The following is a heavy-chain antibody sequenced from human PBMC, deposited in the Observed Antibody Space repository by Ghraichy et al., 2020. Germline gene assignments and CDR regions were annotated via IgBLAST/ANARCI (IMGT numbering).Heavy chain of an antibody. CDR3: ARDLEGVIDP. J-gene: IGHJ5*02. CDR1: GASFSGYY. D-gene: IGHD3-10*01. V-gene: IGHV4-34*01. CDR2: INHSGTT. Sequence: SQTLSLTCAVNGASFSGYYWTWVRQSPGQGLEWIGEINHSGTTNYNPSLKSRVTISLNTSKKQSSLRLNSVTAADTAVYYCARDLEGVIDPWGQGTPVTVSS.